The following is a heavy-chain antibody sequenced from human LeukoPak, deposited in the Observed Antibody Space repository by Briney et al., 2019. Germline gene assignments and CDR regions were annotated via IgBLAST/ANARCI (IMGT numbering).Heavy chain of an antibody. D-gene: IGHD3-22*01. V-gene: IGHV3-23*01. CDR3: AKRGHYYDSSGYSTWVFDY. CDR1: GFTFSTFA. Sequence: GGSLRLSCAASGFTFSTFAMIWVRQPPGKGLEWVSSIFPSGGEIHYADSVKGRFTISRDNSKNTLYLQMNSLRAEDTAVYYCAKRGHYYDSSGYSTWVFDYWGQGTLVTVSS. J-gene: IGHJ4*02. CDR2: IFPSGGEI.